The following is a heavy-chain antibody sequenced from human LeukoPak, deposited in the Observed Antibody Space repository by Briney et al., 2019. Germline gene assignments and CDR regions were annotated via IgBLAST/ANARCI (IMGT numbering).Heavy chain of an antibody. CDR3: ARGHPKWLLKGGDWDPRASYYYYYGMDV. J-gene: IGHJ6*02. CDR2: VNHSGST. Sequence: SETLSLTCAVYGGSFSGYYWSWTRQPPGKGLEWIGEVNHSGSTNYNASLKSRVTISVDTSKNQFSLKLSSVTAADTAVYYCARGHPKWLLKGGDWDPRASYYYYYGMDVWGQGTTVTVSS. V-gene: IGHV4-34*01. D-gene: IGHD3-22*01. CDR1: GGSFSGYY.